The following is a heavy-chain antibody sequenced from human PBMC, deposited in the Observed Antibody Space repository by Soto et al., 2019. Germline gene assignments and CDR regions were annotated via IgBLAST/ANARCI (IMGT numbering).Heavy chain of an antibody. V-gene: IGHV1-18*01. CDR3: ARDRRFLECLDPVDY. J-gene: IGHJ4*02. Sequence: ASVKVSCKASGYTFTSYGISWVRQAPGQGLEWMGWISAYNGNTNYAQKLQGRVTMTTDTSTSTAYMELRSLRSDDTAVYYCARDRRFLECLDPVDYWGQGTLVTVSS. CDR2: ISAYNGNT. D-gene: IGHD3-3*01. CDR1: GYTFTSYG.